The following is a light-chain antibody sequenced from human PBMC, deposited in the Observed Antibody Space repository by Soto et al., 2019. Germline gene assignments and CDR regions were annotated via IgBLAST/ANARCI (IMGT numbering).Light chain of an antibody. Sequence: SYELTQPPSVSVAPGKTASITCGGNNIGSKSVHWYQQKPGQAPVLVIYYDSDRPSGIPERFSGSKSGNTATVTISRVEAEDEADYYCQVWDSNSDQWVFGGGTKVTVL. CDR1: NIGSKS. V-gene: IGLV3-21*04. CDR3: QVWDSNSDQWV. CDR2: YDS. J-gene: IGLJ3*02.